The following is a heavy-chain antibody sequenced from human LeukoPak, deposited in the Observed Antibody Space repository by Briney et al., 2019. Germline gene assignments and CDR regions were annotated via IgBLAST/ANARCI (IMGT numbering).Heavy chain of an antibody. Sequence: GESLKISCQGSGYSFTNYWIGWVRQMPGRGLEWMGLINPEDSDTRYTLSFQGQVTLSADKSIRAAYLQWGSLKASDTAMYYCARPIDGSGSPDYWGQGTLVTVSS. J-gene: IGHJ4*02. CDR3: ARPIDGSGSPDY. V-gene: IGHV5-51*01. D-gene: IGHD3-22*01. CDR2: INPEDSDT. CDR1: GYSFTNYW.